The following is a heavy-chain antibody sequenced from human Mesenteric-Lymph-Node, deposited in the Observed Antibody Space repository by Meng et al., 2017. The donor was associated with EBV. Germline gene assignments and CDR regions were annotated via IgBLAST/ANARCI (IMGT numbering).Heavy chain of an antibody. CDR1: GGSMCGSS. CDR2: IDDSGTT. CDR3: ARDLYGSWFGP. Sequence: QVPRLVSDPCLVKPSVTLSLPCTVSGGSMCGSSWSWIRQSPGKGLEWIGYIDDSGTTNHNPSLESRVIISVDRSNNQFSLNLSSVTAADTAIYYCARDLYGSWFGPWGQGTLVTVSS. D-gene: IGHD4-17*01. V-gene: IGHV4-59*12. J-gene: IGHJ5*02.